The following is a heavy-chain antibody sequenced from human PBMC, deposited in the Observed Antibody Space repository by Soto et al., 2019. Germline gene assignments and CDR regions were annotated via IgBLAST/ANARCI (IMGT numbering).Heavy chain of an antibody. CDR1: GFTFSNYA. J-gene: IGHJ4*02. V-gene: IGHV3-23*01. Sequence: GGSLRLSCAASGFTFSNYAMTWVRQGPGKGLEWVSGISGSGGRSYYADSVKGRFTISRDNSKSTLYLQMNSLRAEDTTVYYCAKAYFVWSSEQPYYFDYWGQGTLVTVSS. CDR2: ISGSGGRS. CDR3: AKAYFVWSSEQPYYFDY. D-gene: IGHD3-16*01.